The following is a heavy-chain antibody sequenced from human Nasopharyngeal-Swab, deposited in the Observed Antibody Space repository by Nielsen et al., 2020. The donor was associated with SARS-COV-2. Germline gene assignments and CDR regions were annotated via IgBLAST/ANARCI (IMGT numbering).Heavy chain of an antibody. CDR2: FDPEDGQT. D-gene: IGHD6-25*01. J-gene: IGHJ6*03. CDR3: ATAAASSQRGHYYYYMDV. V-gene: IGHV1-24*01. Sequence: ASVQVSCKVYGYLLSELSMHWVRQAPGKGLEWLGGFDPEDGQTIYAQNFQGRVTMTEDTSTDTAYMELSSLRSDDTAVYYWATAAASSQRGHYYYYMDVWGKGATVTVSS. CDR1: GYLLSELS.